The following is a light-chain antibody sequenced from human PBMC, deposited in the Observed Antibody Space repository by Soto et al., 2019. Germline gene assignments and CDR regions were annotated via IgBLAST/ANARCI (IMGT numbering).Light chain of an antibody. CDR2: FAS. CDR1: QSVSNN. Sequence: EIVMTQSPATLSVSPGEKATLSCRASQSVSNNLAWYQQKPGQAPRLLIYFASTRATGIPASFSGSGSGTESSLTISSLQSEDFAVYYCQQYNEWPLTFGGGTKVETK. V-gene: IGKV3-15*01. CDR3: QQYNEWPLT. J-gene: IGKJ4*01.